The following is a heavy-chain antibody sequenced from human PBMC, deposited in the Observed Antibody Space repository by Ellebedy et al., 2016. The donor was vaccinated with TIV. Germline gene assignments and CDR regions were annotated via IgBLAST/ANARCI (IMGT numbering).Heavy chain of an antibody. D-gene: IGHD5-24*01. CDR3: AKDLAAKWLQAFDY. Sequence: PGGSLRLSCAASGFTFSSSWVHWVRQVPGKGLVWVARINGDGSNIGYADSVKGRFTISRDNAKSTLYLQMDSLRAEDTAVYYCAKDLAAKWLQAFDYWGQGTLVTVSS. CDR1: GFTFSSSW. J-gene: IGHJ4*02. V-gene: IGHV3-74*01. CDR2: INGDGSNI.